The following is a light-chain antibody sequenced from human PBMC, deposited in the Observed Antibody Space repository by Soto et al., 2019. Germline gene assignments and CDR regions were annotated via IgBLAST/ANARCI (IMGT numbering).Light chain of an antibody. J-gene: IGLJ2*01. V-gene: IGLV2-14*01. CDR1: SSDVGAYNY. Sequence: QSALTQPASVSGSPGQSITISCTGTSSDVGAYNYVSWYQQHPGKAPKLMIFEVSDRPSGVSNLFSGSKSGNTASLTISGLQAEDEADYYCSSYTRSNTLVFGGGTKLTVL. CDR3: SSYTRSNTLV. CDR2: EVS.